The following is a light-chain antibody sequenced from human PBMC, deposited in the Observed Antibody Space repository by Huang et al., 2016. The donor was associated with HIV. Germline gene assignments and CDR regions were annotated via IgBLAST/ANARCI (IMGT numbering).Light chain of an antibody. CDR1: QSVSSY. V-gene: IGKV3-11*01. CDR2: DAS. CDR3: QQRSNWPLCT. Sequence: EIVLTQSPATLSLSPGERATLSCRASQSVSSYLAWYQQKPGQAPRLLIYDASNRATDIPARFRGSGSGTDFTLTISSLAPEDFAVYYCQQRSNWPLCTFGQGTKLEIK. J-gene: IGKJ2*02.